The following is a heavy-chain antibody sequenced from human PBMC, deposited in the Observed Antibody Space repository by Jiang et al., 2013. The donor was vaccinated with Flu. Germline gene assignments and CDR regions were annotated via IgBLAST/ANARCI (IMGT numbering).Heavy chain of an antibody. D-gene: IGHD1-20*01. CDR3: ATRITGTTWDY. Sequence: QLVESGGGLVKPGGSLRLSCAASGFTFSDYYMSWIRQAPGKGLEWVSYISSSSSYTNYADSVKGRFTISRDNAKNSLYLQMNSLRAEDTAVYYCATRITGTTWDYWGQGTLVTVSS. CDR2: ISSSSSYT. J-gene: IGHJ4*02. CDR1: GFTFSDYY. V-gene: IGHV3-11*06.